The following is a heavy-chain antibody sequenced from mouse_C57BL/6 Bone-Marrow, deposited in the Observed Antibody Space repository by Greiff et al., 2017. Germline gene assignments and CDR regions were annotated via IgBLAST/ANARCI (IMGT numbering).Heavy chain of an antibody. V-gene: IGHV7-3*01. CDR1: GFTFTDYY. J-gene: IGHJ2*01. Sequence: EVKLVESGGGLVQPGGSLSLSCAASGFTFTDYYMSWVRQPPGKALEWLGFIRNKANGYTTEYSASVKGRFTISRDNSQSILYLQMNALRAEDSATYYCARYNYDGYYAFDYWGQGTTLTVSS. D-gene: IGHD2-3*01. CDR2: IRNKANGYTT. CDR3: ARYNYDGYYAFDY.